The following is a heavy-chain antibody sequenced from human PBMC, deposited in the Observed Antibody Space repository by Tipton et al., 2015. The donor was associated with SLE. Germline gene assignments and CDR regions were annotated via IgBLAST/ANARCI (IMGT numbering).Heavy chain of an antibody. Sequence: SLRLSCAASGFTFSSYGMHWVRQAPGKGLEWVAFIRYDGSNKYYADSVKGRFTISRDNSKNTLYLQMNSLRAEDTAVYYCAKGQQLALGPPSGYWGQGTLLTVSS. CDR2: IRYDGSNK. CDR3: AKGQQLALGPPSGY. J-gene: IGHJ4*02. D-gene: IGHD6-6*01. CDR1: GFTFSSYG. V-gene: IGHV3-30*02.